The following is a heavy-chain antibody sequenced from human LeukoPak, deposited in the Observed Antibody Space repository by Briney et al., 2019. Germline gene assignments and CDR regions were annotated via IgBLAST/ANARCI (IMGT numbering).Heavy chain of an antibody. CDR3: AKDRHRIYYGSGSYYNHNPFDY. CDR2: ISGSGGST. J-gene: IGHJ4*02. V-gene: IGHV3-23*01. D-gene: IGHD3-10*01. CDR1: GFTFSSYA. Sequence: PGGSLRLSCAASGFTFSSYAMSWVRQAPGKGLEWVSAISGSGGSTYYADSVKGRFTISRDNSKNTLYLQMNSLRAEDTAVYYCAKDRHRIYYGSGSYYNHNPFDYWGQGTLVTVSS.